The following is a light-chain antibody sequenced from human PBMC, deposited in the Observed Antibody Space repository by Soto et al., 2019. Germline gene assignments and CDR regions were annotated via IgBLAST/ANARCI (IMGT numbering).Light chain of an antibody. CDR2: GAS. CDR1: QSVSID. Sequence: EIMMTQSPATLSVSPGERATLSCMASQSVSIDLAWYQQTPGQAPRLLIYGASTRATGIPVRFSGSASGTDFTLTISRLEPEDFAVYYCQQYGSSPTTFGQGTKVDIK. V-gene: IGKV3-20*01. J-gene: IGKJ1*01. CDR3: QQYGSSPTT.